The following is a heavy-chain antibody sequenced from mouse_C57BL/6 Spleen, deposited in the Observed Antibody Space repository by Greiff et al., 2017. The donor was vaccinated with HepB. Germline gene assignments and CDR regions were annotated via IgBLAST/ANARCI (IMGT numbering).Heavy chain of an antibody. V-gene: IGHV1-15*01. CDR3: TRSGGYFDY. D-gene: IGHD3-2*02. CDR1: GYTFTDYE. Sequence: VKLQESGAELVRPGASVTLSCKASGYTFTDYEMHWVKQTPVHGLEWIGAIDPETGGTAYNQKFKGKAILTADKSSSTAYMELRSLTSEDSAVYYCTRSGGYFDYWGQGTTLTVSS. J-gene: IGHJ2*01. CDR2: IDPETGGT.